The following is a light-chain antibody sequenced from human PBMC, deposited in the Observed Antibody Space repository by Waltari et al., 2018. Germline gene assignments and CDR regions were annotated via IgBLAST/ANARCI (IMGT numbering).Light chain of an antibody. J-gene: IGKJ4*01. Sequence: DIQMTQSPSSLAASVGDRVTITCQASQDITIYLNWYQQKPGKAPKLLIYDTSKLETGVPSRFSGSGSGTHFTVTISSLQPEDIATYYCQVSFHFPLTFGGGTKLEIK. CDR1: QDITIY. CDR3: QVSFHFPLT. V-gene: IGKV1-33*01. CDR2: DTS.